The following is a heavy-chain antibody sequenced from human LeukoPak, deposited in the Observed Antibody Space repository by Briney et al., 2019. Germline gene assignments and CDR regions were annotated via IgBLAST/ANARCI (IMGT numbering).Heavy chain of an antibody. D-gene: IGHD1-26*01. CDR2: SSGSGGST. J-gene: IGHJ2*01. CDR1: GFTFSSYG. Sequence: PGGSLRLSCAASGFTFSSYGMSWVRQAPGKGREWVSASSGSGGSTYYADSVKGRFTISRDNSKNTLYLQMNSLRAEDTAVYYCAKDVWELLSPWYFDLWGRGTLVTVSS. CDR3: AKDVWELLSPWYFDL. V-gene: IGHV3-23*01.